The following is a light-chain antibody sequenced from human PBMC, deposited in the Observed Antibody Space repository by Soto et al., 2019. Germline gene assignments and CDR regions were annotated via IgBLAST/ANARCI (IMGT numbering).Light chain of an antibody. V-gene: IGKV3-20*01. CDR3: QQYGDLPWT. Sequence: DIVLTQSPGTLSSSPGERATLSCRASQSVSSNYLAWYQQKPGQAPRLLIYGASSRATGIPDRFSGSGSGTDFTLTINRLEPEDFAVYYCQQYGDLPWTFGQGTKVDIK. CDR1: QSVSSNY. J-gene: IGKJ1*01. CDR2: GAS.